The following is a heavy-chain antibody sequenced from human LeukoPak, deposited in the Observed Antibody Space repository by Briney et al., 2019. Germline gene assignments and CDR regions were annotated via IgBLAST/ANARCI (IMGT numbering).Heavy chain of an antibody. CDR3: ARGDYDILTGYYRIPYYFDY. D-gene: IGHD3-9*01. Sequence: GGSLRLSCAASGITFTSSSMTWVRQAPGKGLEWVLSISSSSSYIYFADSLKGRFTISRDNAKNSLYLQMNSLRAEDTAVYYCARGDYDILTGYYRIPYYFDYWGQGTLVTVSS. J-gene: IGHJ4*02. CDR1: GITFTSSS. CDR2: ISSSSSYI. V-gene: IGHV3-21*01.